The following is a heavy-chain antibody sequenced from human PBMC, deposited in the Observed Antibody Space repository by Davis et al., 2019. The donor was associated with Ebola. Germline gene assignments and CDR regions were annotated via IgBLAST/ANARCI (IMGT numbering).Heavy chain of an antibody. D-gene: IGHD1-7*01. J-gene: IGHJ5*02. V-gene: IGHV1-18*01. CDR2: ISAYNGNT. CDR3: ARRAYNWNYGWAHGYNWFDP. CDR1: GYTFTSYG. Sequence: AASVKVSCKASGYTFTSYGISWVRQAPGQGLEWMGWISAYNGNTNYAQKLQGRVTMTTDTSTSTAYMELRSLRSDDTAVYYCARRAYNWNYGWAHGYNWFDPWGQGTLVTVSS.